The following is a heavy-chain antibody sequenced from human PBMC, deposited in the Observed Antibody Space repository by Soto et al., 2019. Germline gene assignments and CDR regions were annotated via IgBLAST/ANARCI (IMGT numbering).Heavy chain of an antibody. CDR3: ARRVCTGWTCDPPQDSWLAP. CDR2: IDYTGHA. V-gene: IGHV4-59*08. J-gene: IGHJ5*02. D-gene: IGHD2-8*02. Sequence: QVQLQESGPGLVKPSETLSLTCTVSGGTINTYFWNWIRQPPGKGLQWIGHIDYTGHAIYNPSLESRVSMSLDTSNNQFSLRLSSVTAADTAVYYCARRVCTGWTCDPPQDSWLAPWGQGTLVTVSS. CDR1: GGTINTYF.